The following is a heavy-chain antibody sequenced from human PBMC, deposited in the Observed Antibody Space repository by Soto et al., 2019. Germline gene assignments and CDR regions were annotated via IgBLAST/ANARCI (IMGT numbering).Heavy chain of an antibody. Sequence: QVQLVQSGAEVRKPGASVKVSCKASGYTFTTYGISWVRQAPGQGLEWMGWISGYNGHTKYAQKFQGRVTMTTDTSTSTVYMDLRSLRSDDTAVYYFASEGEMPFYYYVLDVWGQGTTVTVSS. V-gene: IGHV1-18*01. J-gene: IGHJ6*02. CDR1: GYTFTTYG. CDR3: ASEGEMPFYYYVLDV. D-gene: IGHD3-16*01. CDR2: ISGYNGHT.